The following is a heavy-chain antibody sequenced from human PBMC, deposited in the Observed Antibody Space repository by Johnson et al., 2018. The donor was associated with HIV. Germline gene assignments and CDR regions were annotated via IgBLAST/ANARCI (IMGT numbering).Heavy chain of an antibody. D-gene: IGHD3-16*01. CDR3: ASQGGSPAFDI. Sequence: VQLVESGGSVVRPGGSLRLSCATSGLTFEDYGMSWVRQVPGKGLEWVSGINWNGRSTGYADSVKGRFTISRDNAKNSLYLQMDSLRAEDTALYYCASQGGSPAFDIWGQGTLVTVSS. J-gene: IGHJ3*02. CDR2: INWNGRST. V-gene: IGHV3-20*04. CDR1: GLTFEDYG.